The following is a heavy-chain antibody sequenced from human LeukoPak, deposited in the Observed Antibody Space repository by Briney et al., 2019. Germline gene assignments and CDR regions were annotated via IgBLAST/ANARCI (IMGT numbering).Heavy chain of an antibody. CDR3: AKDSPVATR. J-gene: IGHJ4*02. CDR1: GFTFSSSA. Sequence: GGSLRLSCTASGFTFSSSAMSWVRQAPGKGLQWVSSITDSGDGTYYADSVKGRFTISRDDSKSTRYLQMNSLRAEDTAVYYCAKDSPVATRWGQGTLVTVSS. CDR2: ITDSGDGT. V-gene: IGHV3-23*01. D-gene: IGHD2-15*01.